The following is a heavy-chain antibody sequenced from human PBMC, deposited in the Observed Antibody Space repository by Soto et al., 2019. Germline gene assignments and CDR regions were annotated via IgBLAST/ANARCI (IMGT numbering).Heavy chain of an antibody. D-gene: IGHD3-22*01. Sequence: SEPLPLTCTVSGGSIGSVGYYWSRIRQHPGKGLEWIGYIYYSGSTYYNPSLKSRVTISVDTSKNQFSLKLSSVTAADTAVYYCARDDSGYRFDYWGQGTLVTVSS. V-gene: IGHV4-31*03. CDR3: ARDDSGYRFDY. CDR1: GGSIGSVGYY. J-gene: IGHJ4*02. CDR2: IYYSGST.